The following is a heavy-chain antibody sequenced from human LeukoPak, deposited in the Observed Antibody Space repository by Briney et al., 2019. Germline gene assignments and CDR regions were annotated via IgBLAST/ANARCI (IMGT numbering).Heavy chain of an antibody. CDR1: GVSISSYY. CDR2: IYHSGST. CDR3: ASPAMAFIDQGRYNYYYYMDV. Sequence: SETLSLTCTVSGVSISSYYWGWIRQPPGKGLEWIGSIYHSGSTYYNPSLKSRVTISVDTSKNQFSLKLSSVTAADTAVYYCASPAMAFIDQGRYNYYYYMDVWGKGTTVTVSS. J-gene: IGHJ6*03. D-gene: IGHD5-18*01. V-gene: IGHV4-38-2*02.